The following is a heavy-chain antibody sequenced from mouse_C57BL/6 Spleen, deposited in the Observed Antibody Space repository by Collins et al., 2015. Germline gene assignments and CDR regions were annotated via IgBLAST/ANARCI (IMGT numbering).Heavy chain of an antibody. CDR3: ASDYDGLYYFDY. J-gene: IGHJ2*01. CDR2: IYPRSGNT. CDR1: GYTFTSYG. D-gene: IGHD2-4*01. V-gene: IGHV1-81*01. Sequence: QVQLQQSGAELARPGASVKLSCKASGYTFTSYGISWVKQRTGQGLEWIGEIYPRSGNTYYNEKFKGKATLTADKSSGTAYMELRSLTSEDSAVYFCASDYDGLYYFDYWGQGTTLTVSS.